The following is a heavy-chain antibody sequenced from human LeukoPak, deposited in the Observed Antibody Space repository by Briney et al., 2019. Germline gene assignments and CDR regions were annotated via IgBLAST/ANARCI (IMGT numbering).Heavy chain of an antibody. CDR2: IYSSGST. V-gene: IGHV4-61*02. Sequence: SETLSLTCTVSGVSINSGSHYWSWLRQPAGKGLEWIGRIYSSGSTNYNPSLKSRVTMSVDTSKNQFSLKLSSVPAADTAVYYCVTSYYYYYFYMDVWGRGTTVTVSS. J-gene: IGHJ6*03. CDR1: GVSINSGSHY. CDR3: VTSYYYYYFYMDV.